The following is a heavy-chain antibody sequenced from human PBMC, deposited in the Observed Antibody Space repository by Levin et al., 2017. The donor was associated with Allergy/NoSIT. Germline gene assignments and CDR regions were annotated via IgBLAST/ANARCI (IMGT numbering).Heavy chain of an antibody. CDR3: ARDPDYYDRAFDI. V-gene: IGHV1-2*02. CDR1: GYTFTDYY. J-gene: IGHJ3*02. CDR2: INPNSAGT. Sequence: ASVKVSCKASGYTFTDYYINWVRQAPGQGLEWMGWINPNSAGTNYAQKFQGRVTMTRDTSISTAYMELSGLRSDDTAVYYCARDPDYYDRAFDIWGQGTVVAVSS. D-gene: IGHD3-22*01.